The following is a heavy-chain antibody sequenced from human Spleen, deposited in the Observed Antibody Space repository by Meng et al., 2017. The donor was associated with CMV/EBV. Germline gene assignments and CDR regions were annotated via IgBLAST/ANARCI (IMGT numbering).Heavy chain of an antibody. CDR1: GFTFSDCY. J-gene: IGHJ4*02. D-gene: IGHD2-15*01. CDR3: ARDSQVAKNDY. Sequence: LSLTCAASGFTFSDCYMSWIRQAPGKGLEWVSYISGRGTTIYYADSVQGRFTISRDNTKNSLYLQMNSLRAEDTAVYYCARDSQVAKNDYWGQGTLVTVSS. CDR2: ISGRGTTI. V-gene: IGHV3-11*04.